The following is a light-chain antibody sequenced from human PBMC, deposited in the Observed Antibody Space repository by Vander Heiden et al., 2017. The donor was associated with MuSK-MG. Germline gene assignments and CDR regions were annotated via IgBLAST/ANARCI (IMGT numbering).Light chain of an antibody. Sequence: DSAMTQSPDSLAVSLGERATINCKSSRSVLYSSNNKNYLAWYQQKPGQPPKLLIYWASTRQSGVPDRFSGSGSGTDFTLTISSLQAEDVAVYFCQQYYSTPGTFGQGTKLDIK. J-gene: IGKJ2*02. V-gene: IGKV4-1*01. CDR1: RSVLYSSNNKNY. CDR2: WAS. CDR3: QQYYSTPGT.